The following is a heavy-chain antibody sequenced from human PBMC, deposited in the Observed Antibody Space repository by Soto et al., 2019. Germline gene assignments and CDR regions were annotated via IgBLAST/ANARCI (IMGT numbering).Heavy chain of an antibody. CDR3: ARDKVYYDTSGYYSDWCFDL. Sequence: EVQLVESGGGLVQPGGSLRLSCGASGFTFSSYWMHWVRQAPGKGLVWVSHINSDGSSTTYADSVKGRFTVSRDNAKNTLYLQMNSLRAEDTAVYYCARDKVYYDTSGYYSDWCFDLWGRGTLVSVSS. CDR1: GFTFSSYW. J-gene: IGHJ2*01. CDR2: INSDGSST. D-gene: IGHD3-22*01. V-gene: IGHV3-74*01.